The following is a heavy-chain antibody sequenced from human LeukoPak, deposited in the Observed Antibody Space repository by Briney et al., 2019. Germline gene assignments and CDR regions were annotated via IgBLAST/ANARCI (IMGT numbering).Heavy chain of an antibody. J-gene: IGHJ5*02. Sequence: GGSLRLSCAASGFTFRDYYMSWIRQAPGKGLEWVSYISSSGGRTYYADSVKGRFTISRDNSKNTLYLQMNSLRAEDTAVYCCAKGVHIVVVPAASNNWFDPWGQGTLVTVSS. CDR1: GFTFRDYY. V-gene: IGHV3-11*01. CDR3: AKGVHIVVVPAASNNWFDP. D-gene: IGHD2-2*01. CDR2: ISSSGGRT.